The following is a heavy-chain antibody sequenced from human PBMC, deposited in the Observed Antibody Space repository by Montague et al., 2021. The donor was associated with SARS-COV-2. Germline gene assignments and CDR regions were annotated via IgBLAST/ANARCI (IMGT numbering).Heavy chain of an antibody. Sequence: SLRLSCAASGFTFTRYSMHWVRQAPGKGLEWLALVSFNGAKQYYADSVNGRFTISRNNSKNTLFLQMNSLRAEDTAVDFCARVKTGPYVPIDFWGQGTLVTVSS. CDR3: ARVKTGPYVPIDF. V-gene: IGHV3-30*04. CDR2: VSFNGAKQ. D-gene: IGHD1-1*01. J-gene: IGHJ4*02. CDR1: GFTFTRYS.